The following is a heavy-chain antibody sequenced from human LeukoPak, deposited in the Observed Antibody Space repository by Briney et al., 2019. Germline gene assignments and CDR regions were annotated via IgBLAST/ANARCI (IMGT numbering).Heavy chain of an antibody. Sequence: SETLSLTCTVSGGSISSYYWSWIRQPPGKGLEWIGYIYTSGSTNYNPSLKSRVTISVDTSKNQFSLKLSFVTAADTAVYYCARRISSSWYDGGFDYWGQGTLVTVSS. J-gene: IGHJ4*02. CDR2: IYTSGST. CDR1: GGSISSYY. CDR3: ARRISSSWYDGGFDY. D-gene: IGHD6-13*01. V-gene: IGHV4-4*09.